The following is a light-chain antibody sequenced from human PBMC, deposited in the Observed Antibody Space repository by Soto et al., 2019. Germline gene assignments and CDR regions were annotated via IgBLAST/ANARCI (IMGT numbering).Light chain of an antibody. J-gene: IGLJ2*01. Sequence: QSVLTQPASVSGSPGQSFTISCTGTSSDVGGYNYVSWYQQHPGKAPKLMIYDVSNRPSGVSNRFSGSKSGNTASLTISGLQAEDEADYYCSSYTSSSTLDVVFGGGTKVTVL. CDR2: DVS. CDR3: SSYTSSSTLDVV. V-gene: IGLV2-14*01. CDR1: SSDVGGYNY.